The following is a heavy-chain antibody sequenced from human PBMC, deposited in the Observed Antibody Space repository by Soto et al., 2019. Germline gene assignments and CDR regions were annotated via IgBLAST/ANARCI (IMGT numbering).Heavy chain of an antibody. J-gene: IGHJ3*01. CDR1: GFSFSSYW. V-gene: IGHV3-74*01. CDR3: ARSPGGYYIY. Sequence: EVQLVESGGGLVQPGGPLRLSCADSGFSFSSYWMHWVRQGPGKGLVWVSRINTDGSSTNYADAVKGRFTISRDNAKNTVYLQMNSLRAEDTAVYYCARSPGGYYIYWGQGTMVTVSS. D-gene: IGHD3-9*01. CDR2: INTDGSST.